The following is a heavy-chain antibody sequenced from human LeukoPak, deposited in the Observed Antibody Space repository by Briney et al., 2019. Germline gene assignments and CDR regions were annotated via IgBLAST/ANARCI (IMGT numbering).Heavy chain of an antibody. CDR3: AKRGNPAVGHHYLDV. J-gene: IGHJ6*03. CDR2: ITLSGANT. V-gene: IGHV3-23*01. D-gene: IGHD2-2*01. CDR1: GFTLSSYD. Sequence: WRSLRPSFAASGFTLSSYDMSLVRQAPGKGLEWVSSITLSGANTFYADSVMGRFTISRDNSKSTLYLQMNSLSDEDTAVYYCAKRGNPAVGHHYLDVWGEGNPVSVSS.